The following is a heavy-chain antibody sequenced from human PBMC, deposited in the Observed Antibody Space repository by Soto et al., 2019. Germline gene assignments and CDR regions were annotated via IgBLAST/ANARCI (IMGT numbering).Heavy chain of an antibody. Sequence: QVQLVESGGGVVQPGRSLRLSCAASGFTFSSSGMHWVRQAPGKGLEWVAVISYDGSNKYYADSVKGRFTISRDNSNNTLYLQMNSLRAEDTAVYYCAKDAGLMAYFDYWGQGTLVTVSS. D-gene: IGHD2-8*01. J-gene: IGHJ4*02. CDR1: GFTFSSSG. V-gene: IGHV3-30*18. CDR2: ISYDGSNK. CDR3: AKDAGLMAYFDY.